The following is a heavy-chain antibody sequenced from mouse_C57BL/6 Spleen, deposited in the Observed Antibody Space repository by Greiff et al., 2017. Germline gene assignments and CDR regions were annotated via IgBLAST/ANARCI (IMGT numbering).Heavy chain of an antibody. V-gene: IGHV1-81*01. CDR2: LYPRSGNT. CDR3: SRHPPRTRRLPRFDY. CDR1: GYTFTSSG. D-gene: IGHD3-2*02. Sequence: VQLQESGAELARPGASVKLSCKASGYTFTSSGISWVKQRTGQGLEWIGELYPRSGNTYYNEKFKGKATLTADKSSSTAYMGLRSLTSEDSAVYFCSRHPPRTRRLPRFDYWGQGTTLTVSS. J-gene: IGHJ2*01.